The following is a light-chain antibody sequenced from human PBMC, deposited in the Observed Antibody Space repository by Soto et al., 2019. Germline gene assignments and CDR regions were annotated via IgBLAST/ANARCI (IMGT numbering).Light chain of an antibody. CDR3: QQYGSSPYT. V-gene: IGKV3-20*01. CDR2: VAS. J-gene: IGKJ2*01. CDR1: QSVSRSY. Sequence: VLTQSPGTLSLSPGERATLSCRASQSVSRSYLAWYQQKPGQAPRLLIYVASSRATGIPDRFSGSGSGTDFTLTISRLEPEDVAMYYCQQYGSSPYTFGQGTKLEIK.